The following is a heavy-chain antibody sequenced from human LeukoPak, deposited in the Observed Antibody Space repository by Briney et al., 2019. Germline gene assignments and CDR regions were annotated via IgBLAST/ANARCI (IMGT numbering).Heavy chain of an antibody. CDR1: GGSFSGYY. Sequence: SETLSLTCAVYGGSFSGYYWSWIRQPPGKGLEWIGEINHSGSTNYNPSLKSRVTISVDTSKNQFSLKLSSVTAADTAVYYCARVPVDTAMDLYYYYGMDVWGQGTTVTVSS. D-gene: IGHD5-18*01. CDR2: INHSGST. V-gene: IGHV4-34*01. J-gene: IGHJ6*02. CDR3: ARVPVDTAMDLYYYYGMDV.